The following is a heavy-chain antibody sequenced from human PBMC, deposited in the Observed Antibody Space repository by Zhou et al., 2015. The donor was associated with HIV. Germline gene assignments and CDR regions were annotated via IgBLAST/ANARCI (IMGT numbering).Heavy chain of an antibody. J-gene: IGHJ4*02. CDR1: GFTFSNYA. D-gene: IGHD2-2*01. Sequence: EVQLLESGGRLGTAWGGSLRLSCAASGFTFSNYAMSWVRQAPGKGLEWVSYIGSSSSTIYYADSVKGRTTISRDNAKNSLYLQMNSLRDEDTAVYYCARDLGVVPTARFDYWGQGTLVTVSS. CDR3: ARDLGVVPTARFDY. CDR2: IGSSSSTI. V-gene: IGHV3-48*02.